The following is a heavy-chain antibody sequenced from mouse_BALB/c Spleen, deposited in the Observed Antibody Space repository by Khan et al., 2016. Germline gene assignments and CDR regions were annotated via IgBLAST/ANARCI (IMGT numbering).Heavy chain of an antibody. Sequence: QIQLVQSGPELKKPGETVKISCKASGYTFTNYGMNWVKQAPGKGLKWMGWINTSTVEPTYAEEFKGRFAFSLETSASTAYLQINNLESEDTATYVCARTARATIAYWGQGTLVTVSA. CDR1: GYTFTNYG. V-gene: IGHV9-3*02. CDR3: ARTARATIAY. CDR2: INTSTVEP. J-gene: IGHJ3*01. D-gene: IGHD3-2*01.